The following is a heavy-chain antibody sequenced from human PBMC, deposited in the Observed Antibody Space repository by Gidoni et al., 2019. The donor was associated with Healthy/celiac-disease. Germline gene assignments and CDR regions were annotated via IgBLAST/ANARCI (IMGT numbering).Heavy chain of an antibody. CDR1: GFTFSSYE. Sequence: EVQLVESGGGLVQPGGSLRLPCAPSGFTFSSYEMTWVRQAPGKGLEWVSYISSRGSTIYYADSVKGRFTISRDNAKNSLYLQMNSLRAEDTAVYFCAREHIVVVPAANYYYYGMDVWGQGTTVTVSS. CDR2: ISSRGSTI. CDR3: AREHIVVVPAANYYYYGMDV. D-gene: IGHD2-2*01. V-gene: IGHV3-48*03. J-gene: IGHJ6*02.